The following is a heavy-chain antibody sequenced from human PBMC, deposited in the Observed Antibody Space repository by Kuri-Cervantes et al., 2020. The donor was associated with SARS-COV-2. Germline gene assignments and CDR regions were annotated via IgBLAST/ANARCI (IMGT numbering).Heavy chain of an antibody. V-gene: IGHV4-59*01. Sequence: GSLRLSCTVSGGSISSYYWSWIRQPPGKGLEWIGYIYYSGSTNYNPSLKSRVTISVDASKNQFSLKLSSVTAADTAVYYCARDWGYSYAEGAFDIWGQGTMVTVSS. CDR1: GGSISSYY. J-gene: IGHJ3*02. D-gene: IGHD5-18*01. CDR2: IYYSGST. CDR3: ARDWGYSYAEGAFDI.